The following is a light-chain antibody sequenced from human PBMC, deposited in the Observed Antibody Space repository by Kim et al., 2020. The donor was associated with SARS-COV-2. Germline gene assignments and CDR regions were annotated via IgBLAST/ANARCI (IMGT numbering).Light chain of an antibody. J-gene: IGLJ3*02. Sequence: GGTGAVSGGWGSGSVSCSYYPSWYQQTPGQAPRTLIYSTNTRSSGVPDRFSGSILGNKAALTITGAQADDESDYYCVLYMGSGISVFGGGTQLTVL. CDR1: SGSVSCSYY. V-gene: IGLV8-61*01. CDR2: STN. CDR3: VLYMGSGISV.